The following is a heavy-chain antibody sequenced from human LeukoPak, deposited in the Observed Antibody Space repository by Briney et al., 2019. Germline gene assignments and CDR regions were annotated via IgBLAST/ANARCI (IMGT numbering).Heavy chain of an antibody. Sequence: GGSLRLSCAASGFTLSNYDVNWVRQAPGKGLEWVSGISGGTTYYGDSVKGRFTISRDTSKNTLCLQMNSLRVEDTAVYYCAKVNWNSGPGDYWGQGTLVTVSS. V-gene: IGHV3-23*01. CDR3: AKVNWNSGPGDY. D-gene: IGHD1-20*01. J-gene: IGHJ4*02. CDR2: ISGGTT. CDR1: GFTLSNYD.